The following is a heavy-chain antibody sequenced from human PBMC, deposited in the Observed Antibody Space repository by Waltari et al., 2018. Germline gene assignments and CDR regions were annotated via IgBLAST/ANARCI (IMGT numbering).Heavy chain of an antibody. J-gene: IGHJ4*02. V-gene: IGHV1-2*06. CDR2: INPNSGGT. CDR1: GYTFTGSY. D-gene: IGHD1-26*01. Sequence: QVQLVQSGAEVKKPGASVKVSCKASGYTFTGSYMHWVRQAPGQGLEWMGRINPNSGGTNEAQKFQGRVTMTRDTSISTAYMELSRLRSDDTAVYYCIVGAAGGFDYWGQGTLVTVSS. CDR3: IVGAAGGFDY.